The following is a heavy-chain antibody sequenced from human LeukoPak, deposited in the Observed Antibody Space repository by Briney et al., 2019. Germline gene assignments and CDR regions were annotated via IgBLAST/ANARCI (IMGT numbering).Heavy chain of an antibody. Sequence: GGSLRLSCATAGFIFSSSWMHWVRETPAEGLVWVSRINYDGSSTSYADSVKGRFTISRDNDKNSLYLQLNSLRAEDTAVYYCARNHLAAHHHYLFDHWGQGTLVTVSS. D-gene: IGHD1-14*01. CDR3: ARNHLAAHHHYLFDH. V-gene: IGHV3-74*01. J-gene: IGHJ4*02. CDR2: INYDGSST. CDR1: GFIFSSSW.